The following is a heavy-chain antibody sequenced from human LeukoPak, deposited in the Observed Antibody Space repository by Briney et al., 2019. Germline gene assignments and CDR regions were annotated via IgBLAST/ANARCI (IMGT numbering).Heavy chain of an antibody. Sequence: GASVKVSCKASGYTFTSYDINWVRQATGQGLEWMGWMNPNSGNTGYAQKFQGRVTVTRNTSISTAYMELSSLRSEDTAVYYCARGRGYSYGRARGYYFDYWGQGTLVTVSS. V-gene: IGHV1-8*01. J-gene: IGHJ4*02. CDR2: MNPNSGNT. CDR1: GYTFTSYD. CDR3: ARGRGYSYGRARGYYFDY. D-gene: IGHD5-18*01.